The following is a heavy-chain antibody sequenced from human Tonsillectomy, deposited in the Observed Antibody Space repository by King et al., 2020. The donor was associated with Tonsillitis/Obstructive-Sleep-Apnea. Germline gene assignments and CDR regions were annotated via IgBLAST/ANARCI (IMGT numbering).Heavy chain of an antibody. D-gene: IGHD2-2*01. Sequence: VQLVQSGAEVKKPGSSVKVSCKASGGTFSSYVISWVRQAPGQGLEWMGGIIPIFGTANYAQKFQGRVTITADESTSTAYMELSSLRFEDTAVYYCARFSIDMVVLPGVRLGFDTWGQGTMVTVSS. CDR1: GGTFSSYV. CDR3: ARFSIDMVVLPGVRLGFDT. CDR2: IIPIFGTA. V-gene: IGHV1-69*01. J-gene: IGHJ3*02.